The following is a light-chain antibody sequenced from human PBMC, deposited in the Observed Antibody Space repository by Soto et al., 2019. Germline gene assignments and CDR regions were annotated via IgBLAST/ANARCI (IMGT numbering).Light chain of an antibody. J-gene: IGLJ2*01. CDR1: KLGAEH. CDR2: EVN. V-gene: IGLV3-1*01. Sequence: SYELTQAPSVSVSPGQTASITCSGDKLGAEHVCWYQQKPGQSPVLVIYEVNKRPSGIPERFSGSKSGSTATLTISATQAMDEADYYCQAWDSNTVLFGGGTKLTVL. CDR3: QAWDSNTVL.